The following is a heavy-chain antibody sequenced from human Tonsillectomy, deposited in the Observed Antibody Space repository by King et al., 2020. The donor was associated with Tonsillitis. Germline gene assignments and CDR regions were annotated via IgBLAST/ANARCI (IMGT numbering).Heavy chain of an antibody. CDR2: IYYSGST. CDR1: GGSISSYY. V-gene: IGHV4-59*01. D-gene: IGHD3-10*01. CDR3: ARTGSPFYFDY. J-gene: IGHJ4*02. Sequence: QLQESGPGLVKPSETLSLTCTVSGGSISSYYWSWIRQPPGKGLAWIGYIYYSGSTNYNPSLKSRVTISVDTSKNQFSLKLSSVTAADTAVYYCARTGSPFYFDYWGQGTLVTVSS.